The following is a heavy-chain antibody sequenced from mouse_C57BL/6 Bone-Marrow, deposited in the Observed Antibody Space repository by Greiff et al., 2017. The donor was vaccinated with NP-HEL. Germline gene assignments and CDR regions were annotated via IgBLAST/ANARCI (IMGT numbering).Heavy chain of an antibody. D-gene: IGHD1-1*01. V-gene: IGHV1-26*01. CDR2: INPNNGGT. CDR1: GYTFTDYY. J-gene: IGHJ3*01. Sequence: EVQLQQSGPELVKPGASVKISCKASGYTFTDYYMNWVKQSHGKSLEWIGDINPNNGGTSYNQKFKGKATLTVDKSSSTAYMELRSLTSEDSAVYYCAPLKDYGSSYAYWGQGTLVTVSA. CDR3: APLKDYGSSYAY.